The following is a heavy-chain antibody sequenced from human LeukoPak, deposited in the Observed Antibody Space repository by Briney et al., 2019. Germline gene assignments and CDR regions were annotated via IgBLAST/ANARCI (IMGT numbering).Heavy chain of an antibody. J-gene: IGHJ6*03. Sequence: SETLSLTCTVSGGSISSYYWSWIRQPPGKGLEWVGYINNSGTTNYNPSLKSRVTISVDTSKNQFSLKLSSVTAADTAVYYCATSTLGDYYYYMDVWGKGTTVTVSS. CDR2: INNSGTT. D-gene: IGHD3-16*01. V-gene: IGHV4-59*08. CDR1: GGSISSYY. CDR3: ATSTLGDYYYYMDV.